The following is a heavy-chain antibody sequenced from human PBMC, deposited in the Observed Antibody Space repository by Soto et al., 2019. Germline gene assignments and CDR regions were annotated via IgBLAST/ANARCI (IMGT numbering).Heavy chain of an antibody. Sequence: SEILSLTSTVSGGSISSYYWSLIRQPPGKGLEWIGYIYYSGSTNYNPSLKSRVTISVDTSKNQFSLKLSSVTAADTAVYYCAREGGGGPTTHYYYYGMDVWGQGTTVTVSS. D-gene: IGHD2-21*01. CDR1: GGSISSYY. CDR2: IYYSGST. CDR3: AREGGGGPTTHYYYYGMDV. J-gene: IGHJ6*02. V-gene: IGHV4-59*01.